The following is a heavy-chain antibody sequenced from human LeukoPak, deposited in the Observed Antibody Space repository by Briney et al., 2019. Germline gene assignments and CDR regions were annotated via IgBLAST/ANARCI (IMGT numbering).Heavy chain of an antibody. CDR3: ARGIYVRAQYYYYYMDV. D-gene: IGHD2/OR15-2a*01. J-gene: IGHJ6*03. CDR1: GFTFRNYA. V-gene: IGHV3-23*03. CDR2: IEGDGSGT. Sequence: GGSLRLSCGASGFTFRNYAMTWVRQAPGKGLEWVSSIEGDGSGTYYTDSARGRFIVSRDNAKNSLYLQMNSLRAEDTAVYYCARGIYVRAQYYYYYMDVWGKGTTVTISS.